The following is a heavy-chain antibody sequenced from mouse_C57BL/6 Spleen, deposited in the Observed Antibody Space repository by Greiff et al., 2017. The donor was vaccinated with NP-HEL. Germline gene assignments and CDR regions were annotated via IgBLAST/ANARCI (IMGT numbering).Heavy chain of an antibody. J-gene: IGHJ2*01. D-gene: IGHD1-1*01. CDR1: GYAFSSSW. CDR2: IYPGDGDT. Sequence: QVQLKQSGPELVKPGASVKISCKASGYAFSSSWMNWVKQRPGKGLEWIGRIYPGDGDTNYNGKFKGKATLTADKSSSTAYMQLSSLTSEDSAVYFCARGDYYCSPHLDYWGQGTTLTVSS. CDR3: ARGDYYCSPHLDY. V-gene: IGHV1-82*01.